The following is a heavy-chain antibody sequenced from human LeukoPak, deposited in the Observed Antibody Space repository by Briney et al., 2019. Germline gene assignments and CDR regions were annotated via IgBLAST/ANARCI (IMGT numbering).Heavy chain of an antibody. D-gene: IGHD6-6*01. Sequence: GGSLRLSCAASGFTFSRYAMSWVPHAPGKGLEWVSAIRCSGGSTYYADSVKGRFTISRDNSKNTLYLQMNSLRAEDTAVYYCAKECSYPTENYFDYWGQRALVTVSS. J-gene: IGHJ4*02. CDR2: IRCSGGST. CDR3: AKECSYPTENYFDY. V-gene: IGHV3-23*01. CDR1: GFTFSRYA.